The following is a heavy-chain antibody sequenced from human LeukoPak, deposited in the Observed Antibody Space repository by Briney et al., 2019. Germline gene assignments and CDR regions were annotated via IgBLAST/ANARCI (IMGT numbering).Heavy chain of an antibody. Sequence: KPSETLSLTCTVSGGSISSYYWSWIWQPPGKGLEWIGYIYYNGSTNYNPSLKSRVTISVDTSKNQFSLKLSSVTAADTAVYYCARVDLRYFDWLSTYYFDYWGQGTLVTVSS. J-gene: IGHJ4*02. CDR3: ARVDLRYFDWLSTYYFDY. CDR1: GGSISSYY. CDR2: IYYNGST. V-gene: IGHV4-59*01. D-gene: IGHD3-9*01.